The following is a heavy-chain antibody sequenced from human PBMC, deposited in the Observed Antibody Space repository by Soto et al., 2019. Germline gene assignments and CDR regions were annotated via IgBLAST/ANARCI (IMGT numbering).Heavy chain of an antibody. CDR1: GGTFSSYA. V-gene: IGHV1-69*05. CDR3: AXQXXYXTPPSDFDY. J-gene: IGHJ4*02. CDR2: IIPIFGTA. Sequence: QVQLVQSGAEVKKPGSSVKVSCKASGGTFSSYAISWVRQAPGQGLEWMGGIIPIFGTANYAQKFQGRVTXXPXXXXXXXXXXXXXXXXXXXXXXXXAXQXXYXTPPSDFDYWGQGTLVTVSS.